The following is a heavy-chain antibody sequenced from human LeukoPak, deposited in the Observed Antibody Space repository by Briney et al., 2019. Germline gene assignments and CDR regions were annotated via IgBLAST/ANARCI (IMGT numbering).Heavy chain of an antibody. CDR2: IIPIFGTA. CDR3: ARGPVGEWELNFDY. D-gene: IGHD1-26*01. CDR1: GYTFTSYG. J-gene: IGHJ4*02. Sequence: SVKVSCKASGYTFTSYGISWVRQAPGQGLEWMGGIIPIFGTANYAQKFQGRVTITADESTSTAYMDLRSLRSDDTAVYYCARGPVGEWELNFDYWGQGTLVTVSS. V-gene: IGHV1-69*13.